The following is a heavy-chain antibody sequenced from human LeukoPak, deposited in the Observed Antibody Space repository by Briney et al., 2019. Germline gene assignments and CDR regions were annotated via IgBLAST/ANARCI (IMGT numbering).Heavy chain of an antibody. D-gene: IGHD3-22*01. V-gene: IGHV3-21*01. CDR2: ISSSSSYI. J-gene: IGHJ4*02. CDR1: GFTFSSYS. CDR3: ARFNSSGSYFDY. Sequence: GGSLRLSCAASGFTFSSYSMNWVRQAPGKGLEWVSSISSSSSYIYYADSVKGRFTISRDNAKSSLYLQMNSLRAEDTAVYYCARFNSSGSYFDYWGQGTLVTVSS.